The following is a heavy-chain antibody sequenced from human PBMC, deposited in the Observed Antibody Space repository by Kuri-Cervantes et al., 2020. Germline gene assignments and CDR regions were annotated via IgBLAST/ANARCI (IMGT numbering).Heavy chain of an antibody. J-gene: IGHJ4*02. V-gene: IGHV3-66*01. CDR1: GFTVNSNY. D-gene: IGHD6-19*01. CDR3: AKCQGTGWYDY. Sequence: GESLKISCAASGFTVNSNYMSWVRQAPGKGLEWVSVIYSGGSTYYADSVKGRFTISRDNAKNSLYLQMNSLRGEDTAVYFCAKCQGTGWYDYWGQGTLVTVSS. CDR2: IYSGGST.